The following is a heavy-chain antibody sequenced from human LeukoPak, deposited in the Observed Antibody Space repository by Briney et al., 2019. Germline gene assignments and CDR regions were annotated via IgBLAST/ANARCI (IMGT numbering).Heavy chain of an antibody. CDR3: AELGITMIGGV. V-gene: IGHV3-21*01. CDR1: GFIFSSYN. Sequence: GGSLRLSCAAPGFIFSSYNMNWVRQAPGKGLEWVSSISSSSSYIYYADSVKGRFTISRDNAKNSLYLQMNSLRAEDTAVYYCAELGITMIGGVWGKGTTVTISS. J-gene: IGHJ6*04. D-gene: IGHD3-10*02. CDR2: ISSSSSYI.